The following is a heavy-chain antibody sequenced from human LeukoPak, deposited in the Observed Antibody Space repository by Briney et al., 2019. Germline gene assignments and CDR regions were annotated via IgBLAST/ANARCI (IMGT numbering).Heavy chain of an antibody. CDR3: ARSGYDILTGFDY. CDR1: GFTVSRNY. J-gene: IGHJ4*02. Sequence: PGGSLRLSCAASGFTVSRNYMSWVRQAPRKGLEWVSVIYSGGTSYYADSVKGRFTISRHNSKNALYLQMNSLRVEDTAVYYCARSGYDILTGFDYWGQGTLVTVSS. CDR2: IYSGGTS. V-gene: IGHV3-53*04. D-gene: IGHD3-9*01.